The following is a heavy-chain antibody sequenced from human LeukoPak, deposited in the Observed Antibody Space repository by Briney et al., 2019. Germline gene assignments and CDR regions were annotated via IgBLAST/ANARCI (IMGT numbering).Heavy chain of an antibody. CDR2: ISSSGSTI. CDR1: GFTFSTYE. CDR3: ARGGNYGGDLGFDY. V-gene: IGHV3-48*03. J-gene: IGHJ4*02. D-gene: IGHD2-21*02. Sequence: PGGSLRLSCAASGFTFSTYEMTWVRQSPGKGLEWVSYISSSGSTIYYADSVKGRFTISRDNARNSLYLQMNSLRAEDTAVYYCARGGNYGGDLGFDYWGQGTLVTVSS.